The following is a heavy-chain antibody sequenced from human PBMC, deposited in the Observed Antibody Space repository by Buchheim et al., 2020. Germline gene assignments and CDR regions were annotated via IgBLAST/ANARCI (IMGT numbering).Heavy chain of an antibody. J-gene: IGHJ5*02. CDR2: ISSTSRTI. Sequence: EVQLVESGGGLVQRGGSLRLSCAASGFTFSRYSMNWVRQAPGKGLEWVSYISSTSRTIYYADSVKGRFTISRDNAKNSLFLQLNSLRAEDTAVYYCARLDYGDNEDWFDPWGQGTL. CDR3: ARLDYGDNEDWFDP. V-gene: IGHV3-48*01. D-gene: IGHD4-17*01. CDR1: GFTFSRYS.